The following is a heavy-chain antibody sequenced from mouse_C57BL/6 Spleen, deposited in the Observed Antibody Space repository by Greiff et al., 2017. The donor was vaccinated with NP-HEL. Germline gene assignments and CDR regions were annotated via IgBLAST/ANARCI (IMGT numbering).Heavy chain of an antibody. Sequence: VQLQQSGPELVKPGASVKISCKASGYSFTDYNMNWVKQSNGKSLEWIGVINPNYGTTSYNQKFKGKATLTVDQSSSTAYMQHNSLTSEDSAVYYCAKRGTTVVDYAMDYWGQGTSVTVSS. V-gene: IGHV1-39*01. J-gene: IGHJ4*01. CDR3: AKRGTTVVDYAMDY. D-gene: IGHD1-1*01. CDR1: GYSFTDYN. CDR2: INPNYGTT.